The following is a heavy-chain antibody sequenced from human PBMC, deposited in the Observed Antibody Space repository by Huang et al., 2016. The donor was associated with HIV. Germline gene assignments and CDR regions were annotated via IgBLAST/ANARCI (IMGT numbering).Heavy chain of an antibody. CDR1: TFRFGAYW. CDR3: ATKTAAMDI. CDR2: IKQDESEK. Sequence: VESGGRLVQPGGSIRLSCVGSTFRFGAYWMSWVRQSPGKGLEWVANIKQDESEKYYVDSVKGLFNISSDNAKKVLFLEMNNVRVEDTATYYCATKTAAMDIWGQGTTVTVS. J-gene: IGHJ6*02. D-gene: IGHD1-7*01. V-gene: IGHV3-7*01.